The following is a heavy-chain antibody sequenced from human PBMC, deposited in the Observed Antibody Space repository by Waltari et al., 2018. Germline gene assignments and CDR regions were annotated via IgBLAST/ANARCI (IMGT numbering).Heavy chain of an antibody. CDR1: GGSISSYY. J-gene: IGHJ6*03. V-gene: IGHV4-59*01. Sequence: QVQLQESGPGLVKPSETLSLTCTVSGGSISSYYSRWIRRPPGRGREWIGYIYYSGITNNNPSLKSRVTISVDTSKNQFSLKLSSVTAADTAVYYCARVGGSNWNYALYYYYYYMDVWGKGTTVTVSS. CDR2: IYYSGIT. CDR3: ARVGGSNWNYALYYYYYYMDV. D-gene: IGHD1-7*01.